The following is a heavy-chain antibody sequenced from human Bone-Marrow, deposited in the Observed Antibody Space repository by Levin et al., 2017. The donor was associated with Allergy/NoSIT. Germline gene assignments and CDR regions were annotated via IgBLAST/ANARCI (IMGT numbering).Heavy chain of an antibody. CDR2: IIPFFNTP. Sequence: AASVKVSCKASGGSFSSFGVSWVRQAPGQGLEWVGGIIPFFNTPNYAPKFQARVSLTTDEPSNTAFMELSGLRLDDTAVYFCATTPDLWTNINWLDPWGQGTLVIVS. V-gene: IGHV1-69*05. J-gene: IGHJ5*02. CDR3: ATTPDLWTNINWLDP. CDR1: GGSFSSFG. D-gene: IGHD1-1*01.